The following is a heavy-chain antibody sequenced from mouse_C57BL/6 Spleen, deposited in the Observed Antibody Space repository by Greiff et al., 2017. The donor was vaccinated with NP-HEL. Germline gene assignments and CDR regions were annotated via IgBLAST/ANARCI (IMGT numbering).Heavy chain of an antibody. J-gene: IGHJ2*01. Sequence: EVKLQESGPELVKPGDSVKISCKASGYSFTGYFMNWVMQSHGKSLEWIGRINPYNGDTFYNQKLKGKATLTVDKSSSTAHMELRSLTSEDSAVYYCARSARYYFDYWGQGTTLPVSS. CDR1: GYSFTGYF. CDR2: INPYNGDT. CDR3: ARSARYYFDY. V-gene: IGHV1-20*01.